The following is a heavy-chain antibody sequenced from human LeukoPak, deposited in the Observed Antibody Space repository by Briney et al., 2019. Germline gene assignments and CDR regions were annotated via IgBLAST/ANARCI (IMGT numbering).Heavy chain of an antibody. CDR1: GYTFTGYY. J-gene: IGHJ5*02. D-gene: IGHD2-2*01. CDR2: INPNSGGT. CDR3: ARARIGYCSSTSCPKVWFDP. V-gene: IGHV1-2*02. Sequence: ASVKVSCKASGYTFTGYYMHWVRQAPGQGLEWMGWINPNSGGTNYAQKFQGRVTMTRDTSISTAYMELSRLRSDDTAVYYCARARIGYCSSTSCPKVWFDPWGQGTLVTVSS.